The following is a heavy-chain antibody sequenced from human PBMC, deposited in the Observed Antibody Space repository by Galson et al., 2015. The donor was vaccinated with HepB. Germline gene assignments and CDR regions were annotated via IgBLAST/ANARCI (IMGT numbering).Heavy chain of an antibody. J-gene: IGHJ3*02. D-gene: IGHD3-10*01. V-gene: IGHV1-2*02. Sequence: SVKVSCKASGYTFTGYYIHWVRQAPGQGLEWMGWINPNSGGTNYAQKFQGRVTMTRDTSISTAYMEMSRLTSDDTAVYYCARVYHYGSGSYYTRDAFDIWGQGTMVTVSS. CDR2: INPNSGGT. CDR1: GYTFTGYY. CDR3: ARVYHYGSGSYYTRDAFDI.